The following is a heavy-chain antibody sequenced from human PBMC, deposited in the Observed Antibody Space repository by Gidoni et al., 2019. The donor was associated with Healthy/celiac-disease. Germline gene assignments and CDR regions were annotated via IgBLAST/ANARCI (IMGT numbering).Heavy chain of an antibody. CDR3: ARDSGGGYCSGGSCYPTYYFDY. D-gene: IGHD2-15*01. CDR1: GGSISSGGYY. V-gene: IGHV4-31*03. Sequence: QVQLQESGPGLVKPSQTLSLTCTVSGGSISSGGYYWSWIRQHPGKGLEWIGYIYYSGSTYYNPSLKSRVTISVDTSKNQFSLKLISVTAADTAVYYCARDSGGGYCSGGSCYPTYYFDYWGQGTLVTVSS. CDR2: IYYSGST. J-gene: IGHJ4*02.